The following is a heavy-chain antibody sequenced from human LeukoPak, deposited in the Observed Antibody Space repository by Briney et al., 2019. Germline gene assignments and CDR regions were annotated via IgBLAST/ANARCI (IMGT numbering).Heavy chain of an antibody. D-gene: IGHD3-10*01. CDR3: ARMDTGSGTAYYYYGMDV. J-gene: IGHJ6*02. CDR1: GYPFTSYY. Sequence: ASVKVSCKASGYPFTSYYLHWVRQAPGQGLEWMGIINPSGGSTSYAQKFQGRVTMTRDTSTSTVYIQLSSLRSEDTAVYFCARMDTGSGTAYYYYGMDVWGQGTTVTVSS. V-gene: IGHV1-46*01. CDR2: INPSGGST.